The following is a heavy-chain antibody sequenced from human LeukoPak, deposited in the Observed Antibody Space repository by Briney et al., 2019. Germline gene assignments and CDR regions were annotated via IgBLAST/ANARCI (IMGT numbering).Heavy chain of an antibody. D-gene: IGHD2-2*01. J-gene: IGHJ2*01. Sequence: GTSLRLSCAASGFTFSDYGLHWVRQAPGKGLEWVALISTDGSNEDYADSVKGRFTISRDNSKNMLYLQMNSLRGDDTAVYYCARGGSYCSSTRCYDTLGYFDLWGRGTLVTVSS. CDR2: ISTDGSNE. V-gene: IGHV3-30*03. CDR3: ARGGSYCSSTRCYDTLGYFDL. CDR1: GFTFSDYG.